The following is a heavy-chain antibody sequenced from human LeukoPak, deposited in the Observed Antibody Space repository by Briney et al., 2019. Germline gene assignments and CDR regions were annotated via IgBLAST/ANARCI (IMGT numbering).Heavy chain of an antibody. Sequence: SETLSLTCAVSGGSISSNNWWSWVRQPPGKGLDWIGEIYHSESTNYNPSLKSRVTISVDKSKNQFSLKLSSVTAADTAVYYCARGRGTMVRGVIRTHNWFDPWGQGTLVTVSS. CDR2: IYHSEST. J-gene: IGHJ5*02. V-gene: IGHV4-4*02. D-gene: IGHD3-10*01. CDR3: ARGRGTMVRGVIRTHNWFDP. CDR1: GGSISSNNW.